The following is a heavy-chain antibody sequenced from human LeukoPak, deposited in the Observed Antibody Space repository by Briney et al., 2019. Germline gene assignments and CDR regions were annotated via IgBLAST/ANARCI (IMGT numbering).Heavy chain of an antibody. Sequence: GGSLRLSCAVSGFTFSSYAMSWVRQAPGKGLEWVSGISNNGGSTYYADSVKGRFTISRDNSKNTLYLQMNSLRAEDTAVYNCGKLQGFDWGPLDYWGQGTLVTVSS. V-gene: IGHV3-23*01. CDR1: GFTFSSYA. J-gene: IGHJ4*02. CDR2: ISNNGGST. D-gene: IGHD3-9*01. CDR3: GKLQGFDWGPLDY.